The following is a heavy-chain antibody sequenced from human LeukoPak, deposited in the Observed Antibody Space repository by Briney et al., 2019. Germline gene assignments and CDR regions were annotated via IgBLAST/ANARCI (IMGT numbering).Heavy chain of an antibody. J-gene: IGHJ5*02. CDR2: IYYSGST. CDR3: ARLLSVVVPAAPYAP. D-gene: IGHD2-2*01. V-gene: IGHV4-30-4*08. Sequence: SQTLSLTCTVSGGSISSGDYYWSWIRQPPGKGLEWIGYIYYSGSTYYNPSLKSRVTISVDTSKNQFSLKLSSVTAADTAVYYCARLLSVVVPAAPYAPWGQGTLVTVSS. CDR1: GGSISSGDYY.